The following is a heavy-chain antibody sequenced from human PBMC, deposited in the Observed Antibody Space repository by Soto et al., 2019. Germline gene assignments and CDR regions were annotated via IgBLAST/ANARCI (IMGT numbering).Heavy chain of an antibody. V-gene: IGHV3-23*01. J-gene: IGHJ4*02. CDR2: IIGSGGST. CDR3: AKAPKAVWFGEKYCFDY. Sequence: EVQLLESGGGLVQPGGSLRLSCAASGFTFSTYAMSWVRQAPGKGLEWVSVIIGSGGSTYYADSVKGRFIISRDNSKNTLYLQMNSLKTDDTAVYYCAKAPKAVWFGEKYCFDYWGQGTLVTVSS. D-gene: IGHD3-10*01. CDR1: GFTFSTYA.